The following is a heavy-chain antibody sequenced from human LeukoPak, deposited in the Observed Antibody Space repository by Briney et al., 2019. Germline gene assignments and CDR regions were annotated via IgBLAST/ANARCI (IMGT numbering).Heavy chain of an antibody. V-gene: IGHV3-7*01. Sequence: GGSPRLSCVASGFTFSSYWMSWVRQAPGKGLEWVANIKQDGSEKYYVDSVKGRFTISRDNAKNSLYLQVNSLRAEDTAVYYCARFGRGTMIVVVIQSAFDIWGQGTVVTVSS. CDR2: IKQDGSEK. CDR1: GFTFSSYW. D-gene: IGHD3-22*01. J-gene: IGHJ3*02. CDR3: ARFGRGTMIVVVIQSAFDI.